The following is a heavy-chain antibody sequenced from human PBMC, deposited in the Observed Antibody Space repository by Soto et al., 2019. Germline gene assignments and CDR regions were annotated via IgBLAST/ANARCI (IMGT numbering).Heavy chain of an antibody. V-gene: IGHV1-69*13. CDR1: GGTFSSYA. J-gene: IGHJ6*02. CDR3: ASSIAAAGTPFWYYYYGMDV. CDR2: IIPIFGTA. Sequence: VKVSCKASGGTFSSYAISWVRQAPGQGLEWMGGIIPIFGTANYAQKFQGRVTITADESTSTAYMELSSLRSEDTAVYYCASSIAAAGTPFWYYYYGMDVWGQGTTVTVSS. D-gene: IGHD6-13*01.